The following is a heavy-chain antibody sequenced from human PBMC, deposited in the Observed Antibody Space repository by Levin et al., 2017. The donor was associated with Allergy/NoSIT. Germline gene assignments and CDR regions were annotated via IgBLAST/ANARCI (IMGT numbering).Heavy chain of an antibody. V-gene: IGHV4-34*01. CDR1: GGSFSGYY. J-gene: IGHJ5*02. CDR2: INHSGST. Sequence: SQTLSLTCAVYGGSFSGYYWSWIRQPPGKGLEWIGEINHSGSTNYNPSLKSRVTISVDTSKNQFSLKLSSVTAADTAVYYCARPYTRYYDFWSGYKNWFDPWGQGTLVTVSS. CDR3: ARPYTRYYDFWSGYKNWFDP. D-gene: IGHD3-3*01.